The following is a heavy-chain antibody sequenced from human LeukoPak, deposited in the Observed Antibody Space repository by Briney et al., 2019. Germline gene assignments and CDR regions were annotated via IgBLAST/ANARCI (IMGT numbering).Heavy chain of an antibody. CDR1: GYTFTSYD. CDR2: MNPNSGNT. Sequence: GASVKVSCKASGYTFTSYDINWVRQATGQGLEWMGWMNPNSGNTGYAQKFQGRVTITRNTSISIAYMELSSLRSEDTAVYYCARGRCSSTSCYKGYYYYYMDVWGKGTTVTVSS. V-gene: IGHV1-8*03. J-gene: IGHJ6*03. CDR3: ARGRCSSTSCYKGYYYYYMDV. D-gene: IGHD2-2*02.